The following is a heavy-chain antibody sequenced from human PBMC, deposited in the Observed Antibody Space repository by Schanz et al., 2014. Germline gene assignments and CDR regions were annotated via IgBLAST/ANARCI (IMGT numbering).Heavy chain of an antibody. CDR2: MRYEGSNK. Sequence: QVRLVESGGGVVQPGGSLRLSCATSGFNFSTYGIHWVRQAPGKGLEWVAFMRYEGSNKYYGDSVKGRFTISRDNSRDTVSLQMKSLRVEDTALYFCARGSGSYFHWYFDLWGRGIMVTVSS. J-gene: IGHJ2*01. V-gene: IGHV3-30*02. CDR1: GFNFSTYG. CDR3: ARGSGSYFHWYFDL. D-gene: IGHD3-10*01.